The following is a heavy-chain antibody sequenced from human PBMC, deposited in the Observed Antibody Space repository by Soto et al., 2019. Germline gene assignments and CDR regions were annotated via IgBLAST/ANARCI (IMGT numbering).Heavy chain of an antibody. V-gene: IGHV4-39*01. CDR2: IYYSGST. CDR1: GGSISSSSYY. Sequence: PSETLSLTCTVSGGSISSSSYYWGWIRQPPGKGLEWIGSIYYSGSTYYNPSLKSRVTVSVDTSKNQFSLKLSSVTAADTAVYYCARLDILTGGNWGQGTLVTVSS. D-gene: IGHD3-9*01. CDR3: ARLDILTGGN. J-gene: IGHJ4*02.